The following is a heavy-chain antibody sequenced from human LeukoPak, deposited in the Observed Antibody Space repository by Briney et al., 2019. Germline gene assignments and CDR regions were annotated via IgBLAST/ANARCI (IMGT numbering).Heavy chain of an antibody. CDR1: GFTFSSYW. D-gene: IGHD6-19*01. J-gene: IGHJ5*02. V-gene: IGHV3-7*01. CDR3: ARGGSGWANWFDP. CDR2: IKRDGSEK. Sequence: GGSLRLSCAASGFTFSSYWMSWVRQAPGKGLEWVANIKRDGSEKYYVDSVKGRFTISRDNAKNSLYLQMNSLRAEDTAVYYCARGGSGWANWFDPWGQGTLVTVSS.